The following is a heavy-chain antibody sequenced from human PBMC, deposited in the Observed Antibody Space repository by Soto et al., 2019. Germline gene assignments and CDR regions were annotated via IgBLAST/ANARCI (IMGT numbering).Heavy chain of an antibody. D-gene: IGHD3-10*01. Sequence: PGESLKISCKGSGYSFTSYWISWVRQMPGKGLEWMGRIDPSDSYTNYSPSFQGHVTISADKSISTAYLQWSSLKASDTAMYYCAGGGVRGVITRTRDYYGMDVWGKETTVTVSS. CDR1: GYSFTSYW. J-gene: IGHJ6*04. V-gene: IGHV5-10-1*01. CDR2: IDPSDSYT. CDR3: AGGGVRGVITRTRDYYGMDV.